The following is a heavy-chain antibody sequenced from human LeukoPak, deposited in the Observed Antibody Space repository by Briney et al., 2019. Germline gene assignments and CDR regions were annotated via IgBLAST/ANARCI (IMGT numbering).Heavy chain of an antibody. D-gene: IGHD3-16*02. CDR2: INSDGSST. J-gene: IGHJ3*02. CDR1: GFTFSSYW. CDR3: AREAVSFDAFDI. Sequence: GGSLRLSCAAPGFTFSSYWMHWVRQAPGKGLVWVSRINSDGSSTSYADSVKGRFTISRDNAKNTLYLQMNSLRAEDTAVYYCAREAVSFDAFDIWGQGTMVTVSS. V-gene: IGHV3-74*01.